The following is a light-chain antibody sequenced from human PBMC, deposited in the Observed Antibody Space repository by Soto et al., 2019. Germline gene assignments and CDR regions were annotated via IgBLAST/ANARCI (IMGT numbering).Light chain of an antibody. Sequence: QSVLTQPPSVSAAPGQKVTISCSGSSSNIGNNYVSWYQQLPGTAPKLLIYENNKRPSGIPDRFSGSKSGTSATLGITGLQTGDEADYYCGTWDSSLSADNCVFGTGTKVTVL. V-gene: IGLV1-51*02. CDR2: ENN. CDR3: GTWDSSLSADNCV. CDR1: SSNIGNNY. J-gene: IGLJ1*01.